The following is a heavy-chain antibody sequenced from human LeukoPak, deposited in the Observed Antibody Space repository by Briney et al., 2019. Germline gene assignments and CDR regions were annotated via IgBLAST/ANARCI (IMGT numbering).Heavy chain of an antibody. V-gene: IGHV3-7*01. Sequence: TGGSLRLSCAASGFTFSSYWMSWVRQAPGKGLEWVANIKQDGSEKYYVDSVKGRFTISRDNAKNSLYLQMNSLRAKDTAVYYCARRRSGIGYYYYMDVWGKGTTVTVSS. CDR1: GFTFSSYW. J-gene: IGHJ6*03. D-gene: IGHD3-10*01. CDR3: ARRRSGIGYYYYMDV. CDR2: IKQDGSEK.